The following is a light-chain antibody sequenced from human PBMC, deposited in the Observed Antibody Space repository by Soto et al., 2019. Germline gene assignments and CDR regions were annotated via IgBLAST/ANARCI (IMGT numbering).Light chain of an antibody. V-gene: IGKV3-11*01. CDR3: QQHSTGPRT. CDR2: DAS. J-gene: IGKJ3*01. Sequence: ILLTQSQTNLSLSGGERATLSCRSSQSVTSYLAWYHQKPGQAPRLLIYDASNRATGIPARFSGSWSGTDLTLTIGSLEPDYFAFYYYQQHSTGPRTCGSGTKVDIK. CDR1: QSVTSY.